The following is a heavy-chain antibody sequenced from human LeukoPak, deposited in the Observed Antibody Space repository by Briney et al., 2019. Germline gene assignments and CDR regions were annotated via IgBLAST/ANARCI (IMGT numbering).Heavy chain of an antibody. D-gene: IGHD2-15*01. CDR1: GYRFTSYW. CDR3: TRARYCSGGSCFAEY. V-gene: IGHV5-51*01. CDR2: IYPGDSDT. Sequence: GESLKISCKGSGYRFTSYWIGWVRQMPGKGLEWMGIIYPGDSDTIYSPSFQGQVTISADKSTSTANLQWSSLKASDTAMYYCTRARYCSGGSCFAEYWGQGSLVTVSS. J-gene: IGHJ4*02.